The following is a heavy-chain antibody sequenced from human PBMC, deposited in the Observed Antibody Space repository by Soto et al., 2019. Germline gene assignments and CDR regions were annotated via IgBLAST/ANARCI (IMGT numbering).Heavy chain of an antibody. CDR1: GFTFSSYG. CDR2: ISYDGSNK. CDR3: AKAGHYDFWIGWYYGMDV. V-gene: IGHV3-30*18. D-gene: IGHD3-3*01. Sequence: PGGSLRLSCAASGFTFSSYGMHWVRQAPGKGLEWVAVISYDGSNKYYADSVKGRFTISRDNSKNTLYLQMNSLRAEDTAVYYCAKAGHYDFWIGWYYGMDVWGQGTTVTVSS. J-gene: IGHJ6*02.